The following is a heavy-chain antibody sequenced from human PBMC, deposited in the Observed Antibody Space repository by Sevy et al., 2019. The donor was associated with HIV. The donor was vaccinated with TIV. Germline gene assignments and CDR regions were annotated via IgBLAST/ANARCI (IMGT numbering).Heavy chain of an antibody. Sequence: GESLKISCKSSGYSFTSYRIGWVRQMPGKGLERMGIIFPCDSDTRYSPPFQGQLTISAGKYIGTAYLQWSGLKASDTAMYYCARRYSIAARPWSWFDPWGQGTLVTVSS. V-gene: IGHV5-51*01. D-gene: IGHD6-6*01. CDR1: GYSFTSYR. CDR3: ARRYSIAARPWSWFDP. CDR2: IFPCDSDT. J-gene: IGHJ5*02.